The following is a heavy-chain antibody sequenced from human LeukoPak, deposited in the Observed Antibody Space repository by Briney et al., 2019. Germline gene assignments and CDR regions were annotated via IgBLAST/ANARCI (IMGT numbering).Heavy chain of an antibody. CDR2: ISSSGSTI. CDR1: GFTFSSYE. CDR3: ARGVEGWFDP. D-gene: IGHD1-1*01. J-gene: IGHJ5*02. Sequence: GGSLSLSCAASGFTFSSYEMNWVRQAPGKGLEWVSYISSSGSTIYYADSVKGRFTISRDNAKNSLYLQMNSLRAEDTAVYYCARGVEGWFDPWGQGTLVTVSS. V-gene: IGHV3-48*03.